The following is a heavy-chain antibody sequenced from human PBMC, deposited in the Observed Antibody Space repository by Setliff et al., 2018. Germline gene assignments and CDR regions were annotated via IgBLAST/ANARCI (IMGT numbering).Heavy chain of an antibody. CDR1: GFTFSRYA. V-gene: IGHV3-64D*09. CDR2: ISSTGIPI. J-gene: IGHJ3*02. D-gene: IGHD4-17*01. CDR3: VKDPSVYGADPGSI. Sequence: GGSLRLSCSASGFTFSRYAMHWVRQAPGKGLESVSAISSTGIPIYYADSVKARFSISRDDAKNTLYLQMTSLRADDTAVYYCVKDPSVYGADPGSIWGQGTMVTVSS.